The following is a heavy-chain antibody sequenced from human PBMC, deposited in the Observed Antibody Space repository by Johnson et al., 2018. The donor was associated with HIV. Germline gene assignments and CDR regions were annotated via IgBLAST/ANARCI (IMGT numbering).Heavy chain of an antibody. J-gene: IGHJ3*01. CDR3: AKDLASGSSSWLFYF. V-gene: IGHV3-33*06. D-gene: IGHD6-13*01. CDR2: IWYDGSNK. Sequence: QVQVVESGGDVVQPGRSLRLSCAASGFSFSTYGMHWVRQAPGKGLEWVANIWYDGSNKYYADSVKGRFTISRDNSKNTLYLQMNSLRAEDTAWYYCAKDLASGSSSWLFYFWGQGTLVTVSS. CDR1: GFSFSTYG.